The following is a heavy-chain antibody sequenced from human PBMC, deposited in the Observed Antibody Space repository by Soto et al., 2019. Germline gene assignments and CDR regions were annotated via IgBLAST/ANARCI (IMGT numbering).Heavy chain of an antibody. CDR3: ARSQGSSTSVNIYYYYYGMDV. CDR2: IIPISGTA. Sequence: QVQLVQSGAEVKKPGSSVKVSCKASGGTFSSYAISWVRQAPGQGLEWMGGIIPISGTANYAQKFQGRVTITADETTRTAYMELSSLRSEDTAVYYCARSQGSSTSVNIYYYYYGMDVWGQGTTVTVSS. D-gene: IGHD2-2*01. J-gene: IGHJ6*02. V-gene: IGHV1-69*01. CDR1: GGTFSSYA.